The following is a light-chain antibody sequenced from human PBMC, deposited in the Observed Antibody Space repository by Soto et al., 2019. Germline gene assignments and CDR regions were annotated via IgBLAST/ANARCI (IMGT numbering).Light chain of an antibody. J-gene: IGKJ3*01. CDR3: QQYGSF. Sequence: EIVLTQSPGTLSLSPGERATLSCRASQSVSSSYLAWYQQKPGQAPRLLIYGASHRATGIPDRFSGGGSGTDFTLSISRLEPEDFAVYYCQQYGSFFGPGTKVDIK. V-gene: IGKV3-20*01. CDR2: GAS. CDR1: QSVSSSY.